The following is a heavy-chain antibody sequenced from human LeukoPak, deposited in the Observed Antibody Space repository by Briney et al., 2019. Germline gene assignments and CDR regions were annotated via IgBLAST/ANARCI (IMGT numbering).Heavy chain of an antibody. CDR1: GGSVSPYY. CDR3: ARVAYGFCSSSTCFNWFDP. V-gene: IGHV4-59*02. J-gene: IGHJ5*02. CDR2: IDNSGST. D-gene: IGHD2-2*01. Sequence: PSETLSLTCTVSGGSVSPYYWSWIRQPPGKGLEWIGYIDNSGSTNYNPSLKSRVTMSLDTPKNQFSLKLSSVTAADTAVYYCARVAYGFCSSSTCFNWFDPWGQGTLVTVSS.